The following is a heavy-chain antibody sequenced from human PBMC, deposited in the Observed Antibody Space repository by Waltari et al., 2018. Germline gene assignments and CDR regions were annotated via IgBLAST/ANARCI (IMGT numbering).Heavy chain of an antibody. V-gene: IGHV3-30*04. D-gene: IGHD3-10*01. J-gene: IGHJ6*02. CDR1: GFTFSSYA. Sequence: QVQLVESGGGVVQPGRSLRLSCAASGFTFSSYAMHWVRQAPVKGLEWVAVISYDGSNKYYADSVKGRFTISRDNSKNTLYLQMNSLRAEDTAVYYCARDGLLWFGEFPQNYYGMDVWGQGTTVTVSS. CDR2: ISYDGSNK. CDR3: ARDGLLWFGEFPQNYYGMDV.